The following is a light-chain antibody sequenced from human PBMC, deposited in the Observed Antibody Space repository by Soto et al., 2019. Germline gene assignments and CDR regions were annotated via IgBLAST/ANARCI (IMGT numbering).Light chain of an antibody. J-gene: IGKJ1*01. CDR1: QSVSSN. V-gene: IGKV3D-15*01. CDR2: GAS. Sequence: EIVMTQSPAMLSVSPGERATLSCRASQSVSSNLAWYQQKPGQAPRLLIYGASTRATGIPARFSGGGSGTDFTLTISSLQSEDFAVYYCQQYNNWPWTFGQGTKVEIK. CDR3: QQYNNWPWT.